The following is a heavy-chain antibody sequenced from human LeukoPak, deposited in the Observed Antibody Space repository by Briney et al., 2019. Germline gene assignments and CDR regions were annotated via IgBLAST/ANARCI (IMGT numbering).Heavy chain of an antibody. Sequence: ASETLSLTCAVYGGSFSGYYWSWIRQPPGKGLEWIGEINHSGSTNYNPSLKSRVTISVDTSKNQFSLKLSSVTAADTAVYYCARLYGSGSYRWGSWFDPWGQGTLVTVSS. D-gene: IGHD3-10*01. CDR1: GGSFSGYY. CDR2: INHSGST. J-gene: IGHJ5*02. V-gene: IGHV4-34*01. CDR3: ARLYGSGSYRWGSWFDP.